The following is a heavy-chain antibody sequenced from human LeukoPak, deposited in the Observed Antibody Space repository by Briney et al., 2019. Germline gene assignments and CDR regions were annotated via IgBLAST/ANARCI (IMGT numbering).Heavy chain of an antibody. V-gene: IGHV1-69*04. D-gene: IGHD6-13*01. CDR2: IIPILGTA. CDR1: GGTFSSYA. J-gene: IGHJ4*02. Sequence: VASVKVSCKASGGTFSSYAISWVRQAPGQGLEWMGRIIPILGTANYAQKFQGRVTITADKSTSTAYMELSSLRSEDTAVYYCARDQIAAAGRVDYWGQGTLVTVSS. CDR3: ARDQIAAAGRVDY.